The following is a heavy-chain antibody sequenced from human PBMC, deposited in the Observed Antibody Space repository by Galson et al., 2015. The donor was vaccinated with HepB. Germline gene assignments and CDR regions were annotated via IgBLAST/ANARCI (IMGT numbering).Heavy chain of an antibody. D-gene: IGHD4-11*01. CDR1: GGSFSGYY. CDR3: ARDPYSNYEVYYMDV. Sequence: SETLSLTCAVYGGSFSGYYWSWIRQPPGKGLEWIGEINHSGSTNYNPSLKSRVTISVDTSKNQFSLKLSSVTAADTAMYYCARDPYSNYEVYYMDVWGKGTTVTVSS. V-gene: IGHV4-34*01. CDR2: INHSGST. J-gene: IGHJ6*03.